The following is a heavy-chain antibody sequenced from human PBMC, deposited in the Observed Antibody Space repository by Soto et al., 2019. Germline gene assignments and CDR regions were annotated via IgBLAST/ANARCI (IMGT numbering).Heavy chain of an antibody. CDR1: GGSISIGGYY. CDR3: ARDPKGYSNHGA. V-gene: IGHV4-31*03. J-gene: IGHJ5*02. D-gene: IGHD5-18*01. Sequence: PSETLSLTCTVSGGSISIGGYYWSWIRQHPGKGLEWIGYIYYSGSTYYNPSLKSRVTISVDTSKNQFSLKLSSVTAADTAVYYGARDPKGYSNHGAWGQGTLVTVSS. CDR2: IYYSGST.